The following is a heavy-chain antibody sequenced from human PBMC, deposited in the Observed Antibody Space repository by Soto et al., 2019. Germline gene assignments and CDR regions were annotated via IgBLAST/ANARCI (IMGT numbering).Heavy chain of an antibody. CDR2: IYSSGST. J-gene: IGHJ4*02. D-gene: IGHD6-13*01. V-gene: IGHV4-4*07. CDR3: ARQTTYSSSWYDY. Sequence: QVQLQESGPGLVKPSETLSLTCTVSGGSISNYYWTWIRQPAGKGLEWIGRIYSSGSTNYNSSLKSLVTMSVDTSNNQFSLKLTSVNAADTAVYYCARQTTYSSSWYDYWGQGTLVTVSS. CDR1: GGSISNYY.